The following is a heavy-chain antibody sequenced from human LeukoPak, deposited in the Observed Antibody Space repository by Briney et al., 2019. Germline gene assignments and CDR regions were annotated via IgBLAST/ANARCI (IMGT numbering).Heavy chain of an antibody. V-gene: IGHV4-34*01. CDR1: GASFAGYS. J-gene: IGHJ5*02. CDR3: ARERVVSDYNWFDP. CDR2: VNRVGYT. Sequence: SETLSLTCAVHGASFAGYSWSWIRQSPGKGLEWIGEVNRVGYTIYNPSLKSRVNISIDTSTTQFSLRLSSVTVADTAAYFCARERVVSDYNWFDPWGQGTLVTVSS. D-gene: IGHD6-25*01.